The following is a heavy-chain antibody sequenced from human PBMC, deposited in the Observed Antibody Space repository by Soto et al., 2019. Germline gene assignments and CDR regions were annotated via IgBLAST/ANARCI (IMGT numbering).Heavy chain of an antibody. D-gene: IGHD3-3*01. CDR2: IIPIFGPA. CDR1: GSTVSSYA. CDR3: APIRGDCYDFWSGRLYYFDY. J-gene: IGHJ4*02. V-gene: IGHV1-69*13. Sequence: AVKVSFKASGSTVSSYAISWVRHAPGQGLEWMGGIIPIFGPANYAQKFQGRVTITADESTSTAYMELSSLRSEDTAVYYCAPIRGDCYDFWSGRLYYFDYWGERSLVTVS.